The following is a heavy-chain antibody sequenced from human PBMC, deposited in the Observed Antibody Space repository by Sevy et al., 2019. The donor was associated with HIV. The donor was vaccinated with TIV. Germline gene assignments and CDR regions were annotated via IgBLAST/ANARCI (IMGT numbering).Heavy chain of an antibody. CDR2: ITSDATYI. J-gene: IGHJ4*01. Sequence: GGCLRLSCAASGFTFSRYTMHWVRQAPGKGLEWVSSITSDATYISYADSLRGRFTISRDNAKNSLFLQMSSLRAEDTAVYFCARDIATYSTSSYIRYFDYWGHGTLVTVSS. CDR3: ARDIATYSTSSYIRYFDY. CDR1: GFTFSRYT. D-gene: IGHD5-18*01. V-gene: IGHV3-21*06.